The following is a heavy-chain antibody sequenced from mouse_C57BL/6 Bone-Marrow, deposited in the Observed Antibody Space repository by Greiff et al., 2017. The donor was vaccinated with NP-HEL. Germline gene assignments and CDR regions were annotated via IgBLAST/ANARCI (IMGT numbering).Heavy chain of an antibody. V-gene: IGHV1-74*01. J-gene: IGHJ3*01. CDR3: AIFRVTYSAY. Sequence: VQLQQPGAELVKPGASVKVSCKASGYTFTSYWMHWVKQRPGQGLEWIGRIHPSDSDTNYNQKFKGKATLTVDKSSSTAYMQLSSLTAEASAVYYCAIFRVTYSAYWGQGTLVTVSA. CDR2: IHPSDSDT. CDR1: GYTFTSYW. D-gene: IGHD2-1*01.